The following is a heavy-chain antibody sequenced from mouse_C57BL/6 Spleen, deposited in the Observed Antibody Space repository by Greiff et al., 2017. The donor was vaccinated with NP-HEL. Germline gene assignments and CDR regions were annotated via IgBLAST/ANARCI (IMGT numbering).Heavy chain of an antibody. J-gene: IGHJ2*01. Sequence: EVKLMESGPGLVKPSQSLSLTCSVTGYSITSGYYWNWIRQFPGNKLEWMGYISYDGSNNYNPSLKNRISITRDTSKNQFFLKLNSVTTEDTATYYCARVEGYDDYFDYWGQGTTLTVSS. D-gene: IGHD2-2*01. CDR2: ISYDGSN. CDR1: GYSITSGYY. V-gene: IGHV3-6*01. CDR3: ARVEGYDDYFDY.